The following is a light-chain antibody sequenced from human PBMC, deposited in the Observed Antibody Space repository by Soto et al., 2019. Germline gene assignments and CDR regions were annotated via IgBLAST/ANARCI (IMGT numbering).Light chain of an antibody. CDR1: PCVTNY. Sequence: PGERATLSCRASPCVTNYLAWYQQKPGQPPRLLIYGAFNRAAGIPARFSGSGSGTDFTLTISSLEPEDSAVYYCQQRNIWPPVTFGQGTRLEIK. V-gene: IGKV3-11*01. CDR3: QQRNIWPPVT. J-gene: IGKJ5*01. CDR2: GAF.